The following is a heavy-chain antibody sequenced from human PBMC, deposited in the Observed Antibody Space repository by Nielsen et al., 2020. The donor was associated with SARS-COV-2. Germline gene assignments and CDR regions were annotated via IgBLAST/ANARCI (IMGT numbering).Heavy chain of an antibody. V-gene: IGHV1-3*01. D-gene: IGHD3-10*01. CDR3: ARGGSYGSGSPYYYYYGLDV. Sequence: WVQQAPGQRLEWMGWINAGNGNTKYSQKFQGRVTITRDTSASTAYVELSSLRSEDTAVYYCARGGSYGSGSPYYYYYGLDVWGQGTTVTVSS. J-gene: IGHJ6*02. CDR2: INAGNGNT.